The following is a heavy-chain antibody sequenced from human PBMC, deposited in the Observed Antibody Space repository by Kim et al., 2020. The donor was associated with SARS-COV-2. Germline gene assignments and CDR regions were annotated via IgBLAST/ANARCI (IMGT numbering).Heavy chain of an antibody. V-gene: IGHV3-23*01. CDR2: ISGSGGST. CDR1: GFTFSSYA. D-gene: IGHD3-22*01. CDR3: AKPVRNYDSSGYQYYFDY. Sequence: GGSLRISCAASGFTFSSYAMSWVRQAPGKGLEWVSAISGSGGSTYYADSVKGRFTISRDNSKNTLYLQMNSLRAEDTAVYYCAKPVRNYDSSGYQYYFDYWGQGTLVTVSS. J-gene: IGHJ4*02.